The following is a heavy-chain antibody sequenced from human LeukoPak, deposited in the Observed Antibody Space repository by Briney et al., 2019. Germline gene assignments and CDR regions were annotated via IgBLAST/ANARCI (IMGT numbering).Heavy chain of an antibody. CDR3: ARVGCGGDCYHSGYFDY. J-gene: IGHJ4*02. CDR2: ISGSGGST. V-gene: IGHV3-23*01. Sequence: PGGSLRLSCAASGFTFSSYAMSWVRQAPGKGLEWVSAISGSGGSTYYADSVKGRFTISRDNSKNTLYLQMNSLRAEDTAVYYCARVGCGGDCYHSGYFDYWGQGTLVTVSS. D-gene: IGHD2-21*02. CDR1: GFTFSSYA.